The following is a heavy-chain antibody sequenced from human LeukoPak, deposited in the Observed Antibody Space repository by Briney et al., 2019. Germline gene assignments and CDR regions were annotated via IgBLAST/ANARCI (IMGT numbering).Heavy chain of an antibody. J-gene: IGHJ4*02. CDR3: ARGSGRSNSYSSGWYLDY. CDR1: GYTFTGYY. V-gene: IGHV1-2*02. CDR2: INPNSGGT. D-gene: IGHD6-19*01. Sequence: ASVKVSCKASGYTFTGYYMHWVRQAPGQGLEWMGWINPNSGGTNYAQKSQGRVTMTRDTSISTAYMELSRLRSDDTAVYYCARGSGRSNSYSSGWYLDYWGQGTLVTVSS.